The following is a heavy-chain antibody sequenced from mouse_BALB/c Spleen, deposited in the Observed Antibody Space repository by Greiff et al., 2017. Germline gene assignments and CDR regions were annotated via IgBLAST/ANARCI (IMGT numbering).Heavy chain of an antibody. J-gene: IGHJ4*01. CDR1: GFSLTSYG. CDR2: IWAGGST. V-gene: IGHV2-9*02. D-gene: IGHD2-10*02. Sequence: VHLVESGPGLVAPSQSLSITCTVSGFSLTSYGVHWVRQPPGKGLEWLGVIWAGGSTNYNSALMSRLSISKDNSKSQVFLKMNSLQTDDTAMYYCAKYGNYDAMDYWGQGTSVTVSS. CDR3: AKYGNYDAMDY.